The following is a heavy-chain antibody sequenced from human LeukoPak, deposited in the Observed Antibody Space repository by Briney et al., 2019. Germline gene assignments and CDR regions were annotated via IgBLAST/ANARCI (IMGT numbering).Heavy chain of an antibody. D-gene: IGHD6-13*01. CDR1: GFTFTNYA. Sequence: GGSLRLSCAASGFTFTNYAMHWVRQAPGKGLEHVSAISTDGGITYYANSVKGRFTISRDNSKNTLYLQMNSLRAEDTAVYYCAKVQGQQLVSRFDYWGQGTLVTVSS. CDR3: AKVQGQQLVSRFDY. CDR2: ISTDGGIT. V-gene: IGHV3-64*01. J-gene: IGHJ4*02.